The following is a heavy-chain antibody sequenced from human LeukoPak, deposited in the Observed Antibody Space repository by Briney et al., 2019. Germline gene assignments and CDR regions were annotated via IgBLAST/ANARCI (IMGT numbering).Heavy chain of an antibody. CDR1: GGSLSSYY. Sequence: PSETLSLTCTVSGGSLSSYYWSWIRQPPGKGLEWIGYIYYSGSTNYNPSLKSRVTISVDTSKNQLSLKLSSVTAADTAVYYCARHWETSSWYVDYWGQGTLVTVSS. J-gene: IGHJ4*02. D-gene: IGHD6-13*01. CDR2: IYYSGST. CDR3: ARHWETSSWYVDY. V-gene: IGHV4-59*08.